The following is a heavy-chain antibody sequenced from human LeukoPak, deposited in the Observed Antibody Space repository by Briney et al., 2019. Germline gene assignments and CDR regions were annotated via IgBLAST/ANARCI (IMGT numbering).Heavy chain of an antibody. CDR2: INSDGSST. Sequence: PGGSLRLSCAASGFTFSSYWMHWVRQAPGKGLVWVSRINSDGSSTTYADPVKGRFTISRDNAKNTLYLQMNSLRADDTAVYYCARAPFSSGWMGPGYWGQGTLVTVSS. D-gene: IGHD6-19*01. J-gene: IGHJ4*02. CDR1: GFTFSSYW. V-gene: IGHV3-74*01. CDR3: ARAPFSSGWMGPGY.